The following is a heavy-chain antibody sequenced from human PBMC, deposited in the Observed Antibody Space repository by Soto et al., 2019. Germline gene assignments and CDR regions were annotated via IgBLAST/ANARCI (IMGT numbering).Heavy chain of an antibody. CDR1: NGYA. V-gene: IGHV3-30-3*02. CDR3: AKSRIPGATLYSYYGLDL. J-gene: IGHJ6*02. Sequence: QVQMVESGGGVVQPGRSLRLSCAAFNGYAMHWVRQAPGKGLEWVAVISSDGSNKFYADSVKGRFTLSRDISKNTMYLQTNSLRGDDTAVYYFAKSRIPGATLYSYYGLDLWDQGTTVTVSS. CDR2: ISSDGSNK. D-gene: IGHD2-2*01.